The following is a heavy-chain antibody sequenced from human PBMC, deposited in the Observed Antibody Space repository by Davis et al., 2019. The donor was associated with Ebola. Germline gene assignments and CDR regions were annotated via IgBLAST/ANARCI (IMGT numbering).Heavy chain of an antibody. CDR2: IRSKANSYAT. V-gene: IGHV3-73*01. CDR3: TRVDWNDAPD. Sequence: GESLNTSCADSGFTFSGSAMHWVLQASGKGLEWVGRIRSKANSYATAYAASVKGRFTISRDDSKDTSYLQMNSLRTEDAAVYYCTRVDWNDAPDWGQGTLVTVSS. CDR1: GFTFSGSA. D-gene: IGHD1-1*01. J-gene: IGHJ4*02.